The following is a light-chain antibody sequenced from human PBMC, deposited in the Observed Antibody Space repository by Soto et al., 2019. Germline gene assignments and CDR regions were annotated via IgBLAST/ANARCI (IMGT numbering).Light chain of an antibody. Sequence: IQMTQSPSTLSASVGYSVTLACRASQTISSWLAWYQQKPGKAPKLLIYKASTLKSGVPSRFSGSGSGTEFTLTISSLQTDDFATYYCQHYNSYSEAFGQGTKVDI. CDR2: KAS. CDR3: QHYNSYSEA. V-gene: IGKV1-5*03. J-gene: IGKJ1*01. CDR1: QTISSW.